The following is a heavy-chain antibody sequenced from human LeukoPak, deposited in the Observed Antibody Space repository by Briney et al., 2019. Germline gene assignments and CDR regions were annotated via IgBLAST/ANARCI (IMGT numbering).Heavy chain of an antibody. Sequence: GGSLRLSCAASGFTFSTYAMSWVRQAPGKGLEWVSTISSGGGFTYYSDSVKGRFTISRDSSKNTLCLQMNSLRAEDTAVYYCAKDKGESGYFDYWGQGTLVTVSS. D-gene: IGHD1-26*01. CDR3: AKDKGESGYFDY. J-gene: IGHJ4*02. CDR2: ISSGGGFT. CDR1: GFTFSTYA. V-gene: IGHV3-23*01.